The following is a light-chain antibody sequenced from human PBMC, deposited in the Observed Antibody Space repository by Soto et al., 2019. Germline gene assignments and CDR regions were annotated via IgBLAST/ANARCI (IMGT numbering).Light chain of an antibody. CDR1: SSDVGGYNY. J-gene: IGLJ1*01. V-gene: IGLV2-14*01. Sequence: QSALTQPASVSGSPGQSITISCTGTSSDVGGYNYVSWYQQHPGKAPKLMIYDVSNRPSGVSNRFSGSKSGNTASLTISGLQAEDEPNYYCSSYTSSSTFYVFGTGTKLTVL. CDR2: DVS. CDR3: SSYTSSSTFYV.